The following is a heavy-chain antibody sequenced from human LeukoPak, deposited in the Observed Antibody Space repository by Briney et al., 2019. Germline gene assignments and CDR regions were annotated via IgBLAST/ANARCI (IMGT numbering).Heavy chain of an antibody. CDR3: ARDIYYYGSGSYYNSIDY. CDR2: ISSSSSYI. J-gene: IGHJ4*02. CDR1: GFTFSSYS. Sequence: PGGSLRLSCAATGFTFSSYSMNWVRQAPGKGLEWVSSISSSSSYIYYADSVKGRFTISRDNAKNSLYLQMNSLRAEDTAVYYCARDIYYYGSGSYYNSIDYWGQGTLVTVSS. V-gene: IGHV3-21*01. D-gene: IGHD3-10*01.